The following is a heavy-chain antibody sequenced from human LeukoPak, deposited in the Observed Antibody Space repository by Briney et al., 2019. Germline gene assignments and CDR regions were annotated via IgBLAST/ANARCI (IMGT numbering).Heavy chain of an antibody. Sequence: ASVKISCKASGYNVTDYYIHWLHWVRQAPGQRLEWMGWINAGNGNTKYSQEFQGRVTITRDTSASAVYMELSSLRSDDMAVYYCARVVRYSSGPLTDLLPYYFDYWGQGTLVTVSS. J-gene: IGHJ4*02. CDR2: INAGNGNT. CDR1: GYNVTDYY. CDR3: ARVVRYSSGPLTDLLPYYFDY. D-gene: IGHD6-19*01. V-gene: IGHV1-3*03.